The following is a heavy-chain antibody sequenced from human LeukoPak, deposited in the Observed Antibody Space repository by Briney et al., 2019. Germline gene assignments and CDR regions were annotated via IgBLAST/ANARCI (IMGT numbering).Heavy chain of an antibody. D-gene: IGHD1-26*01. Sequence: GRSLRLSCAASGFTFSGFGMHWVRQAPGKGLEWVAVISYDGSNKYYADSVKGRFTISRDNSKNTLYLQMNSLRAEDTAVYYCATSESHWELPLWFDYWGQGTLVTVSS. CDR1: GFTFSGFG. J-gene: IGHJ4*02. CDR3: ATSESHWELPLWFDY. V-gene: IGHV3-30*03. CDR2: ISYDGSNK.